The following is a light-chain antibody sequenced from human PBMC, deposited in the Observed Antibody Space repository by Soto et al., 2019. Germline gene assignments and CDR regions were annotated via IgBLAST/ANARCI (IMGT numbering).Light chain of an antibody. CDR3: QSYDSSLSGWV. CDR2: EVT. Sequence: QSALTQPASVSGSPGQSITISCTGTSSDIGTYNYVSWYQQHPGAAPKLIIYEVTNRPSGVSAHFSGSKSGNAASLTISGLQAADEAHYYCQSYDSSLSGWVFGGGTKLTVL. CDR1: SSDIGTYNY. V-gene: IGLV2-14*01. J-gene: IGLJ3*02.